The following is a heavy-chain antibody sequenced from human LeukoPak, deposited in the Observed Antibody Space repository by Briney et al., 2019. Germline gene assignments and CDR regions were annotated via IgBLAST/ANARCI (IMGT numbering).Heavy chain of an antibody. J-gene: IGHJ4*02. Sequence: GGSLRLSCAVSGFTFSGQAMSWVRQAPGKGLEWVSGISGSGYSTFYADSVKGRFTISRDISKNTLYLQMNSLRVEDTAVYYCAKRGITAAEYYFDYWGQGTLVTVSP. CDR2: ISGSGYST. CDR1: GFTFSGQA. CDR3: AKRGITAAEYYFDY. D-gene: IGHD6-13*01. V-gene: IGHV3-23*01.